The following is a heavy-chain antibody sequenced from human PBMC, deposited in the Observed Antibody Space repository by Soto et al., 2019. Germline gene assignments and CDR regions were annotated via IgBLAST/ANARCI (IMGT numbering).Heavy chain of an antibody. CDR2: ISTDRTST. J-gene: IGHJ6*02. Sequence: GSLRLSCAASGFTFSRYYMNWVRQAPGKGLVWVSPISTDRTSTSYADSLKGRFTISRDNAKNTLYLQMNSLRAEDTAVYYCARVVDTAMVTHYYYYGMDVWGQGTTVTVSS. V-gene: IGHV3-74*01. CDR1: GFTFSRYY. CDR3: ARVVDTAMVTHYYYYGMDV. D-gene: IGHD5-18*01.